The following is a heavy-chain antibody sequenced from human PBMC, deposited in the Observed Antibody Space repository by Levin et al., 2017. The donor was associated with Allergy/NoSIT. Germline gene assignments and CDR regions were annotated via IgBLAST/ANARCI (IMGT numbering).Heavy chain of an antibody. Sequence: PGGSLRLSCTVSGGSISSYYWSWIRQPPGKGLEWIGYIYYSGSTNYNPSLKSRVTISVDTSKNQFSLKLSSVTAADTAVYYCARRTLRYFDWLSGAFDIWGQGTMVTVSS. D-gene: IGHD3-9*01. V-gene: IGHV4-59*08. CDR1: GGSISSYY. J-gene: IGHJ3*02. CDR2: IYYSGST. CDR3: ARRTLRYFDWLSGAFDI.